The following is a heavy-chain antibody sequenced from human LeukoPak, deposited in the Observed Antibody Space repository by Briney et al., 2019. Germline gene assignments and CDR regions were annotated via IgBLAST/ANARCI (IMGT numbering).Heavy chain of an antibody. V-gene: IGHV3-33*01. Sequence: GGSRRLSCAASGFTFSSYDMHWVRQAPGKGLEWVAVIWYDGSNKYYADSVKGRFTISRDNSKNTLYLQMNSLRAEDTAVYYCARGFGDCSSTSCYGITIFGVDLFDYWGQGTLVTVSS. CDR2: IWYDGSNK. CDR3: ARGFGDCSSTSCYGITIFGVDLFDY. CDR1: GFTFSSYD. D-gene: IGHD2-2*01. J-gene: IGHJ4*02.